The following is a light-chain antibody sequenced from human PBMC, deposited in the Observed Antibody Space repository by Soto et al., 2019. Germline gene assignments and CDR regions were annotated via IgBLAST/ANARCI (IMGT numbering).Light chain of an antibody. CDR3: QQYNNWPWT. Sequence: ETVMTQSPATLSVSPGGRATLSCRASQSISDTLAWYQQKPGQPPRLLIHGASTRATGFPARFSGSGSGTDFTLTISSLQSEDFAVYYCQQYNNWPWTFGQGTKVEIK. CDR2: GAS. J-gene: IGKJ1*01. CDR1: QSISDT. V-gene: IGKV3-15*01.